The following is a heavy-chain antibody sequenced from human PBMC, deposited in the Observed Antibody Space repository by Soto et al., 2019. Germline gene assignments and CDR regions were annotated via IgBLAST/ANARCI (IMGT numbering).Heavy chain of an antibody. Sequence: EAQLVESGGGLVQPGGSLRVSCAVSGFTFSEYWMSWVRQAPGKGLEWVAKIKQDGSEKDYVDSVKGRFTISRDNANNSLYLHMYNLRLEDTAIYHFARGGRDPYDWFDRWGQGTLVTVSS. CDR2: IKQDGSEK. CDR1: GFTFSEYW. CDR3: ARGGRDPYDWFDR. J-gene: IGHJ5*02. D-gene: IGHD3-16*01. V-gene: IGHV3-7*01.